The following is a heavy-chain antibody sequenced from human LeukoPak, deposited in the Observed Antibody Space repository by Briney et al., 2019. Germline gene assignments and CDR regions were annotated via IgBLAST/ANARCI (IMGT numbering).Heavy chain of an antibody. D-gene: IGHD3-10*01. CDR2: ISGSGGST. Sequence: AGGSLRLSCAASGFTFSSYAMSWVRQAPGKGLEWVSAISGSGGSTYYADSVKGRFTISSDNSKNTLYLQMNSLRAEDTAVYYCAKPPVWFGELLSPHYYYYMDVWGKGTTVTVSS. CDR1: GFTFSSYA. J-gene: IGHJ6*03. CDR3: AKPPVWFGELLSPHYYYYMDV. V-gene: IGHV3-23*01.